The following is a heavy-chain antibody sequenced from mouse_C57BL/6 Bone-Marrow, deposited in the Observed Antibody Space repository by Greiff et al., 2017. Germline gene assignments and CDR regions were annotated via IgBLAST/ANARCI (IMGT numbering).Heavy chain of an antibody. V-gene: IGHV5-9-1*02. J-gene: IGHJ2*01. CDR1: GFTFSSYA. D-gene: IGHD4-1*02. CDR3: TRQLVQYYFDY. Sequence: EVQLLESGEGLVKPGGSLKLSCAASGFTFSSYAMSWVRQTPEKRLEWVAYISSGGDYIYYADTVKGRFTISRDNARNTLYLQMSSLKSEDTAMYYCTRQLVQYYFDYWGQGTTLTVSS. CDR2: ISSGGDYI.